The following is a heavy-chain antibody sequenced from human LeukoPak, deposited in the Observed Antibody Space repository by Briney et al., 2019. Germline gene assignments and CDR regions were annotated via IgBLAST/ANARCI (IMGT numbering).Heavy chain of an antibody. CDR3: ATGSGYYYGH. CDR2: TYNDRGNN. CDR1: GFSFSTYG. J-gene: IGHJ4*02. D-gene: IGHD3-22*01. Sequence: GGSLRLSCAASGFSFSTYGMHWVRQAPGKGLEWVAVTYNDRGNNYYADSVKGRFTISRDNSKNTLYEQMDSLRVEDTAVYYCATGSGYYYGHWGRGTLVTVSS. V-gene: IGHV3-33*01.